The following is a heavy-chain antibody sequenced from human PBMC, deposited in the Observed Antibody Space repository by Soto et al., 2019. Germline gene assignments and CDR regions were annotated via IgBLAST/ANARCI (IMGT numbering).Heavy chain of an antibody. CDR2: INSDGSST. Sequence: GGSLRLSCAVSGFTFSSYWMHWVRQAPGKGLVWVSRINSDGSSTSYADSVKGRFTISRDNAKNTLYLQMNSLRAEDTAVYYCAFLIAVAGTPGFFAYCGQGSLVTVSS. V-gene: IGHV3-74*01. CDR3: AFLIAVAGTPGFFAY. J-gene: IGHJ4*02. D-gene: IGHD6-19*01. CDR1: GFTFSSYW.